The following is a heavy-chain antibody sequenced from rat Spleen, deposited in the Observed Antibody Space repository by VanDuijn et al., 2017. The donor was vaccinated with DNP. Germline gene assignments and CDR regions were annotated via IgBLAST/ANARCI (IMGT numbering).Heavy chain of an antibody. CDR1: GFTFRADS. J-gene: IGHJ2*01. CDR3: TREDLLAFDY. CDR2: ISYDGSRT. V-gene: IGHV5-7*01. Sequence: EVKLVESGGGVVQPGRSLKPSCAGSGFTFRADSLAWVRQSPKKGLEWVGTISYDGSRTYYRDSVKGRFTISRDNAKSTLYLQMDSLRSEDTATYYCTREDLLAFDYWGQGVMVTVSS. D-gene: IGHD1-11*01.